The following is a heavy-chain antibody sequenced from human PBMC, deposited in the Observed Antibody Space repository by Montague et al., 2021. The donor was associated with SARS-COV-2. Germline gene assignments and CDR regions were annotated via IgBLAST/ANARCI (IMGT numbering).Heavy chain of an antibody. D-gene: IGHD4-17*01. CDR2: TNYRSKWTS. J-gene: IGHJ4*02. V-gene: IGHV6-1*01. Sequence: CAISGDSVWSNTAAWNWIRQSPSGGLEWLGRTNYRSKWTSDYATSVEGRISIDPDTSKNQFFLHLRSVTPEDTGVYYCVRDTGSAQAGFDAWGQGTLSPSPQ. CDR3: VRDTGSAQAGFDA. CDR1: GDSVWSNTAA.